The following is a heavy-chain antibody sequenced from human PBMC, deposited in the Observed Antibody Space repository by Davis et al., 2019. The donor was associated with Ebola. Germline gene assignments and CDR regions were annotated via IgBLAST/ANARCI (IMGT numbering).Heavy chain of an antibody. CDR1: GYSFISYW. V-gene: IGHV5-51*01. J-gene: IGHJ3*02. CDR2: IYPGDFDT. CDR3: ARPGTAGTVDGFDI. D-gene: IGHD1-1*01. Sequence: GGSLRLSCKGSGYSFISYWIGWVRQMPGKGLEWMGIIYPGDFDTRCSPSFQGQVTISADKSISTAYLQWSSLKASDTAMYYCARPGTAGTVDGFDIWGQGTMVTVSS.